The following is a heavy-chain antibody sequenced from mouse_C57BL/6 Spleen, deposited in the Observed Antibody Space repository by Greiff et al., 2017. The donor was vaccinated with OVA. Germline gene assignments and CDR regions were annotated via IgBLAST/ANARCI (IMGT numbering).Heavy chain of an antibody. J-gene: IGHJ2*01. CDR3: ARRGIGDYFDY. CDR1: GYTFTDYY. V-gene: IGHV1-26*01. Sequence: EVQLQQSGPELVKPGASVKISCKASGYTFTDYYMNWVQQSHGKSLEWIGDINPNNGGTSYNQKFKGKATLTVDKSSSTAYLGLRSLTSDESAVYYGARRGIGDYFDYWGQGTTLTVSS. CDR2: INPNNGGT.